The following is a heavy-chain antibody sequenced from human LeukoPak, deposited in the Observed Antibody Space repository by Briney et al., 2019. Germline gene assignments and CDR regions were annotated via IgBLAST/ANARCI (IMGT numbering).Heavy chain of an antibody. J-gene: IGHJ4*02. CDR2: INPNSGAT. CDR3: ARSGITTIPNFDY. D-gene: IGHD5-12*01. V-gene: IGHV1-2*02. Sequence: ASVKFSCKASGYTFSGYYIHWVRQAPGQGLEWMGWINPNSGATNNAQKFQGRVTLNRDRSISTVYMELNKLRSDDTAVYYCARSGITTIPNFDYWGQGSLVTVSS. CDR1: GYTFSGYY.